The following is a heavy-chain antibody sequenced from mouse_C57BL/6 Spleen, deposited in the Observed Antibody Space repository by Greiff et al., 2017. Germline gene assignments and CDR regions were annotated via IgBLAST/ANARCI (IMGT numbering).Heavy chain of an antibody. CDR3: ARGDYDNYYAMDY. V-gene: IGHV1-76*01. J-gene: IGHJ4*01. Sequence: VQLQQSGAELVRPGASVKLSCKASGYTFTDYYINWVKQRPGQGLEWIARIYPGSGNTYYNEKFKGKATLTAEKSSSTAYMQLSSLTSEDSAVYFCARGDYDNYYAMDYWGQGTSVTVSS. CDR1: GYTFTDYY. D-gene: IGHD2-4*01. CDR2: IYPGSGNT.